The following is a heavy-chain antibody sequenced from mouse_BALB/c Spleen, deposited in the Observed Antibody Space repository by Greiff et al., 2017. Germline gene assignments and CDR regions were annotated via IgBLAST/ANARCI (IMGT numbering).Heavy chain of an antibody. J-gene: IGHJ3*01. CDR3: ARGDGYHAWFAY. CDR1: GYSITSDYA. D-gene: IGHD2-3*01. Sequence: EVQLVESGPGLVKPSQSLSLTCTVTGYSITSDYAWNWIRQFPGNKLEWMGYISYSGSTSYNPSLKSRISITRDTSKNQFFLQLNSVTTEDTATYYCARGDGYHAWFAYWGQGTLVTVSA. CDR2: ISYSGST. V-gene: IGHV3-2*02.